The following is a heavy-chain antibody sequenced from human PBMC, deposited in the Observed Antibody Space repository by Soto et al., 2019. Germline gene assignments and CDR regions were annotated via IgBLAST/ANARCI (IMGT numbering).Heavy chain of an antibody. CDR2: IKQDGSEK. Sequence: GGSLRLSCAASGFTFSSYWMSWVRQAPGKGLEWVANIKQDGSEKYYVDSVKGRFTISRDNAKNSLYLQMNSLRAEDTAVYYCARAGVATISDYYYYYMDVWGKGTTVTVSS. CDR3: ARAGVATISDYYYYYMDV. CDR1: GFTFSSYW. J-gene: IGHJ6*03. D-gene: IGHD5-12*01. V-gene: IGHV3-7*01.